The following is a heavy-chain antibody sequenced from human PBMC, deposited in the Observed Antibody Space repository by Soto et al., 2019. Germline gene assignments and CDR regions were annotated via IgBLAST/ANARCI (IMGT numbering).Heavy chain of an antibody. Sequence: EVQLVESGGGSVQPGGSLTLSCAASGLTFSRHWMSWVRQAPGKGLEWVASIKQDGSETWYLDSVKGRFSISRDNAENSVYLQMNGLRAEDTAVYYCARPPNRERYFDLWGRGTRVTVSS. CDR3: ARPPNRERYFDL. CDR2: IKQDGSET. CDR1: GLTFSRHW. D-gene: IGHD1-26*01. J-gene: IGHJ2*01. V-gene: IGHV3-7*02.